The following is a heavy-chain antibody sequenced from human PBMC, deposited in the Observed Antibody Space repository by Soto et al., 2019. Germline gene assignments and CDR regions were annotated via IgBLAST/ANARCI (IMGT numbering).Heavy chain of an antibody. CDR3: VRDSYTNTWHAAAEDH. CDR2: ISSTTNYI. CDR1: GFTFTRYS. V-gene: IGHV3-21*01. J-gene: IGHJ4*02. Sequence: GGSLRLSCAASGFTFTRYSMNWVRQAPGKGLEWVSSISSTTNYIYYADSMKGRFTVSRDNAKNSVYLEMNSLSAEDTAVYYCVRDSYTNTWHAAAEDHWGQGTLVTVSS. D-gene: IGHD6-13*01.